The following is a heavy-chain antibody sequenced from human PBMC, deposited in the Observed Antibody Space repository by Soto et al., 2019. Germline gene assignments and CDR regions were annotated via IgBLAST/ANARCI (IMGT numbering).Heavy chain of an antibody. CDR2: IYYSGST. CDR3: ARDRSGWYNYYYYGMDV. Sequence: SEPLSLTCTVSGGSISSYYWSWIRQPPGKGLEWIGYIYYSGSTNYNPSLKSRVTISVDTSKNQFSLKLSSVTAADTAVYYCARDRSGWYNYYYYGMDVWGQGTTVTVSS. J-gene: IGHJ6*02. CDR1: GGSISSYY. V-gene: IGHV4-59*01. D-gene: IGHD6-19*01.